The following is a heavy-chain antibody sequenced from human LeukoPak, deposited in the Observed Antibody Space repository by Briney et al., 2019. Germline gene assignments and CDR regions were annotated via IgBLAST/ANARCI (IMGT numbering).Heavy chain of an antibody. CDR3: ARLVPAALGDAFDI. CDR1: GYTFTSYG. D-gene: IGHD2-2*01. Sequence: ASVKVSRKASGYTFTSYGISWVRQAPGQGLEWMGWISAYNGNTNYAQKLQGRVTMTTDTSTSTAYMELRSLRSDDTAVYYCARLVPAALGDAFDIWGQGTMVTVSS. V-gene: IGHV1-18*01. CDR2: ISAYNGNT. J-gene: IGHJ3*02.